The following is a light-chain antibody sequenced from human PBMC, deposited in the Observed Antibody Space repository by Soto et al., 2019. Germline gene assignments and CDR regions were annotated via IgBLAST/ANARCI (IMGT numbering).Light chain of an antibody. Sequence: IQLTQSPSSLSASVGDSVTITCRASQGISRYLSWYQQKPGRAPKLLISAAATLQSGVPARFSGSGSGLDVTLSITSLQPEDFATYYCQQLKTYPVTFGGGTKVEIK. CDR3: QQLKTYPVT. CDR1: QGISRY. V-gene: IGKV1-9*01. CDR2: AAA. J-gene: IGKJ4*01.